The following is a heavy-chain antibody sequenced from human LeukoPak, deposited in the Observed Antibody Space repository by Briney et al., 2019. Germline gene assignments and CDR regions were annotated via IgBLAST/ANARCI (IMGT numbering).Heavy chain of an antibody. CDR1: GGSFSGYY. CDR3: AREVGLVTVAPRWFDP. J-gene: IGHJ5*02. V-gene: IGHV4-34*01. Sequence: SETLSLNCAVYGGSFSGYYWSWIRQPPGKGLEWIGEINHSGSTNYNPSLKSRVTISVDTSKNQFSLKLSSVTAADTAVYYCAREVGLVTVAPRWFDPWGQGTLVTVSS. CDR2: INHSGST. D-gene: IGHD3-10*01.